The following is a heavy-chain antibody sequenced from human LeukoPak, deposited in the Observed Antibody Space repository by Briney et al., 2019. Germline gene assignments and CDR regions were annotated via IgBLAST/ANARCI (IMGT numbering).Heavy chain of an antibody. CDR2: IYYRGNT. CDR3: ARGPSYRNGWGWFDP. V-gene: IGHV4-30-4*01. Sequence: SETLSLTCTVSGGSISSGDFYWSWIRQPPGKGLEWIGYIYYRGNTSYNPSLRSRLTISVDTFKNQFSLKLNSLTVADTAVYYCARGPSYRNGWGWFDPWGQGTPVSVSS. J-gene: IGHJ5*02. CDR1: GGSISSGDFY. D-gene: IGHD6-19*01.